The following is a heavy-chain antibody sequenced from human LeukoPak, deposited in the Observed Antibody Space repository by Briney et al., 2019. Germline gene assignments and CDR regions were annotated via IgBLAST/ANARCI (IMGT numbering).Heavy chain of an antibody. D-gene: IGHD7-27*01. CDR2: ISSGSTTI. J-gene: IGHJ4*02. CDR3: AKEVPNWGIDY. Sequence: PGGSLRLSCAASGFTFSSYEMNWVRQAPGKGLEWVSYISSGSTTIYYADSVKGRFTISRDNSKNTLYLHMNSLRAEDTAVYYCAKEVPNWGIDYWGQGTLVPVSS. CDR1: GFTFSSYE. V-gene: IGHV3-48*01.